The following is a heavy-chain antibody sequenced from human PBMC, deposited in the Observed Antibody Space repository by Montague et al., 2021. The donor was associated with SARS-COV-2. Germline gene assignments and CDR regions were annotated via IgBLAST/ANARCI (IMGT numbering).Heavy chain of an antibody. CDR3: ARTTTRMLYPENAFDI. CDR2: TYYRSKWYH. D-gene: IGHD2-15*01. V-gene: IGHV6-1*01. J-gene: IGHJ3*02. CDR1: GDSVSSNIVT. Sequence: CAISGDSVSSNIVTWNWIRQSPSRGLEWLGRTYYRSKWYHDYAISLKSRITINPDTSKNQFSLQLSSVAPEDTAVFYCARTTTRMLYPENAFDIWGQGTMVTVSS.